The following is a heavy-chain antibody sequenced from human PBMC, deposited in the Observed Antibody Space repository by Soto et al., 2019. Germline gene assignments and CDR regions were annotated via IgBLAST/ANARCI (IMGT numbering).Heavy chain of an antibody. Sequence: PSVKVSCKASGGTFSSYAISWVRQAPGQGLEWMGGIIPIFGTANYAQKFQGRVTITADESTSTAYMELSSLRSEDTAVYYCARASAVVVPAAIPNRAFDIWGQGTMVTVSS. D-gene: IGHD2-2*02. J-gene: IGHJ3*02. CDR2: IIPIFGTA. CDR1: GGTFSSYA. V-gene: IGHV1-69*13. CDR3: ARASAVVVPAAIPNRAFDI.